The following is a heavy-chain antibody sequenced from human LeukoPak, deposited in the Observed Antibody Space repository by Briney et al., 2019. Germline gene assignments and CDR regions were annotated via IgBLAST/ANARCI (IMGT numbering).Heavy chain of an antibody. J-gene: IGHJ5*02. D-gene: IGHD3-3*01. CDR1: GFTFTSSA. Sequence: ASVKVSCTASGFTFTSSAMQWVRQARGQRLEWIGWIVVGSGNTNYAQKFQERVTITRDMSTSTAYMELSSLRSEDTAVYYCAAFDFWSGYYRFDPWGQGTLVTVSS. CDR3: AAFDFWSGYYRFDP. CDR2: IVVGSGNT. V-gene: IGHV1-58*02.